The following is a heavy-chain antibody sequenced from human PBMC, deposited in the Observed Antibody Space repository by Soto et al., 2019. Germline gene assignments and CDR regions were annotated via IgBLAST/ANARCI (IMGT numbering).Heavy chain of an antibody. CDR3: ARDLYYYDSSGYFDY. V-gene: IGHV3-48*02. CDR2: ISSSSSTI. J-gene: IGHJ4*02. Sequence: GRSLRHSCAASGFTFSSYSMNWVRQAPGEGLEWVSYISSSSSTIYYADSVKGRFTISRDNAKNSLYLQMNSLRDEDTAVYYCARDLYYYDSSGYFDYWGQGTLVTVSS. D-gene: IGHD3-22*01. CDR1: GFTFSSYS.